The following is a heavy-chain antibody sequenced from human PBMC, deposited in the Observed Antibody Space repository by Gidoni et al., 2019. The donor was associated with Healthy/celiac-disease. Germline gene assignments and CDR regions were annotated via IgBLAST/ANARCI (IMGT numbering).Heavy chain of an antibody. J-gene: IGHJ4*02. Sequence: EVQLVESGGGLVKPGGSLRLSCAASGFTFSSYSMNWVRQAPGKGLEWVSSISSSSSYIYYADSVKGRFTISRDNAKNALYLQMHSLRAEDTAVYYCARGPVLGSGWYFGYWGQGTLVTVSS. CDR1: GFTFSSYS. D-gene: IGHD6-19*01. V-gene: IGHV3-21*01. CDR2: ISSSSSYI. CDR3: ARGPVLGSGWYFGY.